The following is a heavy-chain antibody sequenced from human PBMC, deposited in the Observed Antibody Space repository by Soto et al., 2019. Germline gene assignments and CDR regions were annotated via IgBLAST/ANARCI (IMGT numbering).Heavy chain of an antibody. Sequence: ASVKVSCKPSGYGFTSYYINWVRQAPGQGLEWMGIINPSGGSANYAQEFQGRVTMTVDTSTSTVYMELSSLTSDDTAVYYCARRGYDSGWSLDYWGQGTLVTVSS. CDR3: ARRGYDSGWSLDY. J-gene: IGHJ4*02. D-gene: IGHD6-19*01. CDR2: INPSGGSA. CDR1: GYGFTSYY. V-gene: IGHV1-46*01.